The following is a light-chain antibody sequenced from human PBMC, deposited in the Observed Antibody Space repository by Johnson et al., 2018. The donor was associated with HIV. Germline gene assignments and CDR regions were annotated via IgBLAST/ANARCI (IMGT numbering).Light chain of an antibody. CDR2: ENS. CDR3: GAWDSSLTTYV. Sequence: QSVLTQPPSVSAAPGQKVTIFCSGSSSNIGNNYVSWYQQLPGTAPKLLIYENSKRPSGIPDRFSGSQSGTSATLGITGLQTGDEADYYCGAWDSSLTTYVFATGTKVTVL. CDR1: SSNIGNNY. V-gene: IGLV1-51*02. J-gene: IGLJ1*01.